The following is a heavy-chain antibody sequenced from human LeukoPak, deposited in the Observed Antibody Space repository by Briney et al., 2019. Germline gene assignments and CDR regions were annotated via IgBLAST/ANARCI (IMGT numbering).Heavy chain of an antibody. CDR3: AKDRHGDYTSDY. CDR2: TPYHGVSR. J-gene: IGHJ4*02. CDR1: GSIFGSYG. V-gene: IGHV3-30*02. D-gene: IGHD4-17*01. Sequence: PGGSLRLSCAASGSIFGSYGMHWVRQAPVKGLEWVAFTPYHGVSRYYTESVKGRFTISRDNSKSTLYLQMNSLRIEDTAVYYCAKDRHGDYTSDYWGQGTLVIVSS.